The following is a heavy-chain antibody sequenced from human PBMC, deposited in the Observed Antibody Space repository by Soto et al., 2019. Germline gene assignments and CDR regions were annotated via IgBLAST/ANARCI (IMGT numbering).Heavy chain of an antibody. Sequence: ASVKVSCKASGYTFTSYYMHWVRQAPGQGLEWMGIINPSGGSTSYAQKFQGRVTMTRDTSTSTVYMELSSLRSEDTAVYYCATRWYCSSTSCYVFDYWGQGTLVTVSS. J-gene: IGHJ4*02. CDR2: INPSGGST. D-gene: IGHD2-2*01. CDR3: ATRWYCSSTSCYVFDY. V-gene: IGHV1-46*01. CDR1: GYTFTSYY.